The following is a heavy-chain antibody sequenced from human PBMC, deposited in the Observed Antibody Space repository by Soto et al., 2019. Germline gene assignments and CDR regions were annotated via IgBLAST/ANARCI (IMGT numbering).Heavy chain of an antibody. CDR2: IYYSGST. D-gene: IGHD2-15*01. V-gene: IGHV4-31*03. CDR3: ARGRRDCSGGSCYSDWFDP. Sequence: SETLSLTCTVSGGSISSGGYYWSWIRQHPGKGLEWIGYIYYSGSTYYNPSLKSRVTISVDTSKNQFSLKLSSVTAADTAVYYCARGRRDCSGGSCYSDWFDPWGQGTLVT. J-gene: IGHJ5*02. CDR1: GGSISSGGYY.